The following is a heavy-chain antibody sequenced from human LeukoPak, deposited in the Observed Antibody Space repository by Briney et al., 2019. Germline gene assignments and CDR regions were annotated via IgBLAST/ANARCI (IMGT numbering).Heavy chain of an antibody. D-gene: IGHD6-19*01. J-gene: IGHJ4*02. V-gene: IGHV4-34*01. CDR3: ARGNPSSGWSSEGQNFDY. Sequence: SETLSLTCAVYGGSFSGYYWSWIRQPPGKGLEWIGEINHSGSTNYNPSLKSRVTISVDTSKNQFSLKLSSVTAADTAVYYCARGNPSSGWSSEGQNFDYWGQGTLVTVSS. CDR2: INHSGST. CDR1: GGSFSGYY.